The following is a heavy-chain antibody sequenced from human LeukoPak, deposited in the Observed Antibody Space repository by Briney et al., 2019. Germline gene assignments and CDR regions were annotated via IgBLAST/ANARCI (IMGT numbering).Heavy chain of an antibody. V-gene: IGHV3-23*01. J-gene: IGHJ4*02. CDR2: ISGSGRTT. D-gene: IGHD3-16*01. CDR3: AAHWGY. Sequence: GGSLRLSCAASGFTFSSYGMSWVRQAPGKGLEWVSAISGSGRTTSYADSVKGRFTISRDSSKSTLYLQMSSLRAEDTAVYYCAAHWGYWGQGTLVTVSS. CDR1: GFTFSSYG.